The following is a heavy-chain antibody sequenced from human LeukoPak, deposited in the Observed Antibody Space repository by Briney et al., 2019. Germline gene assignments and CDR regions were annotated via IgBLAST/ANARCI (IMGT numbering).Heavy chain of an antibody. CDR1: GFTFSSYS. J-gene: IGHJ6*03. V-gene: IGHV3-21*04. CDR3: AKSREEASIAARGAPYYYYMDV. D-gene: IGHD6-6*01. CDR2: ISSSSSYI. Sequence: PGGSLRLSCAASGFTFSSYSMNWVRQAPGKGLEWVSSISSSSSYIYYADSVKGRFTISRDNAKNSLYLQMNSLRAEDTAVYYCAKSREEASIAARGAPYYYYMDVWGKGTTVTVSS.